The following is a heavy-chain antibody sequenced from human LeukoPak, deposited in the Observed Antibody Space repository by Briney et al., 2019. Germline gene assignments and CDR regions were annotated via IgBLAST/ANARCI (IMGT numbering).Heavy chain of an antibody. CDR1: GFTFSTYG. Sequence: GGALRLSCSASGFTFSTYGMHWVRQAPGKGLESVSTISSNGGSTYYADSVKGRFTISRDNSMNTLYLQMSSLTAEDTAVYYCLKVPNYSSGYWGQGTLVTVSS. CDR2: ISSNGGST. V-gene: IGHV3-64D*09. CDR3: LKVPNYSSGY. D-gene: IGHD6-25*01. J-gene: IGHJ4*02.